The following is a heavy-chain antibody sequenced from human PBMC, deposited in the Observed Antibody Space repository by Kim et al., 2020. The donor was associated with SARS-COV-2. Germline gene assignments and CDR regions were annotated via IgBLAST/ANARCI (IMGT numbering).Heavy chain of an antibody. CDR1: GFTFSSYS. D-gene: IGHD6-13*01. J-gene: IGHJ5*01. CDR2: ISSSSHNI. CDR3: ARAKLPDASLVIAVAGIGCYWFDP. Sequence: GGSLRLSCAASGFTFSSYSMNWVRQAPGKGLEWLSYISSSSHNIYYADSVKGRFTISRDNAKNSLYLQMHSLRDEDTAVYYCARAKLPDASLVIAVAGIGCYWFDPWGPGTLVTVSS. V-gene: IGHV3-48*02.